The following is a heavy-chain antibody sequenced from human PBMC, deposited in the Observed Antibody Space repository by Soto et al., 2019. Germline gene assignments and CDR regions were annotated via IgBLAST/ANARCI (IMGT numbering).Heavy chain of an antibody. V-gene: IGHV1-69*01. D-gene: IGHD1-1*01. CDR2: IIPIFGTA. Sequence: QVQLVQSGAEVKKPGPSVKVSCKASGGTFSSYAISWVRQAPGQGLEWMGGIIPIFGTANYAQKFQGRVTITADESTSTVYMGLSSLRSEDTAVYYCARVKEDNWNDGAFDIWGQGTMVTVSS. J-gene: IGHJ3*02. CDR3: ARVKEDNWNDGAFDI. CDR1: GGTFSSYA.